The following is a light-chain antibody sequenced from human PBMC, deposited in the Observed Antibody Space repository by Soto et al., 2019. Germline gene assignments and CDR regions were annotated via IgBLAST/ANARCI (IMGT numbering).Light chain of an antibody. CDR2: SNN. CDR1: SSNIGSNT. CDR3: AAWDDSLNASYV. J-gene: IGLJ1*01. V-gene: IGLV1-44*01. Sequence: QSVLTQPPSASGTPGQRVTISCSGSSSNIGSNTVNWYQQLPGTAPKLLIYSNNQRPSGVPDRFSGSKSGTSASLAISGLQSEDEADYYCAAWDDSLNASYVFGTGTNSPS.